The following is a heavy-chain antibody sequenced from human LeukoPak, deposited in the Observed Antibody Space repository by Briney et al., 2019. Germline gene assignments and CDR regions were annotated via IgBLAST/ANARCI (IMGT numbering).Heavy chain of an antibody. J-gene: IGHJ4*02. CDR2: ISWNSGSI. Sequence: PGGSLRLSCAASGFTFDDYAIHWVRQAPGKGLEWVSGISWNSGSIGYADSVKGRFTISRDSAKNSLYLQMNSLRAEDMALYYCAKGYCSSTSCFLFNWGQGTLVTVSS. CDR3: AKGYCSSTSCFLFN. V-gene: IGHV3-9*03. D-gene: IGHD2-2*01. CDR1: GFTFDDYA.